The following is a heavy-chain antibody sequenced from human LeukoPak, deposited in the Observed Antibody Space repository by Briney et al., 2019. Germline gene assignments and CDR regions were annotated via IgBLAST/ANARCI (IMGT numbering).Heavy chain of an antibody. CDR1: GFTFDDYA. Sequence: PGGSLRLSCIASGFTFDDYAMHWVRQAPGKVLEWVSGISWNSGSIGYADSVKGRFTISRDNAKNSLYLQMNSLRAEDMALYYCAKAVRPPVAGSSAFDIWGQGTMVTVSS. CDR2: ISWNSGSI. V-gene: IGHV3-9*03. D-gene: IGHD6-19*01. CDR3: AKAVRPPVAGSSAFDI. J-gene: IGHJ3*02.